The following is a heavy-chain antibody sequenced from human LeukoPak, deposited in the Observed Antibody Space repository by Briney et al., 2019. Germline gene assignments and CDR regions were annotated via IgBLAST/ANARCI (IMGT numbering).Heavy chain of an antibody. Sequence: SRTLSLTCTVSGGSISSGGYYWSWIRQHPGKGLEWIGYIYYSGSTYYNPSLKSRVTISVDTSKNQFSLKLSSVTAADTAVYYCARAGYFDWAGRDYFDYWGQGTLVTVSS. CDR1: GGSISSGGYY. J-gene: IGHJ4*02. CDR2: IYYSGST. V-gene: IGHV4-31*03. CDR3: ARAGYFDWAGRDYFDY. D-gene: IGHD3-9*01.